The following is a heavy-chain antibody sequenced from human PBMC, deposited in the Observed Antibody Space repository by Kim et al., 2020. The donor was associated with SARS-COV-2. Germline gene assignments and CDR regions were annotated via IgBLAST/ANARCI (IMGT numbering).Heavy chain of an antibody. CDR1: GFTFSNYD. V-gene: IGHV3-13*01. D-gene: IGHD5-12*01. CDR2: IGTAGDT. J-gene: IGHJ4*02. CDR3: ARLFKEYSGYPFYFDY. Sequence: GGSLRLSCAASGFTFSNYDMHWVRQPTGKGLEWVSGIGTAGDTYYEGSVNGRFTISRENVKNSLYLQMNSLRAGDTAVYYCARLFKEYSGYPFYFDYWGQGALVAVSS.